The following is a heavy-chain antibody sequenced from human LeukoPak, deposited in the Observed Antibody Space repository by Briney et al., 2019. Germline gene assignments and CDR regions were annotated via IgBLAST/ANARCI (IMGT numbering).Heavy chain of an antibody. CDR3: ARSSSSGYAYYFDC. V-gene: IGHV3-30*04. Sequence: GGSLRLSCAASGFTFSSYAMHWVRQAPGKGLECVAFISDDGTNTYYADSVKGRFTISRDNSKNTLYLQMDSLRAEDTALYYCARSSSSGYAYYFDCWGQGTLVTVSS. J-gene: IGHJ4*02. CDR2: ISDDGTNT. D-gene: IGHD6-19*01. CDR1: GFTFSSYA.